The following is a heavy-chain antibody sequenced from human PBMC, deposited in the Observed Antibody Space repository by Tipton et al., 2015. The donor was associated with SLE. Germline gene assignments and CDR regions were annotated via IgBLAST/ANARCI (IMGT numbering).Heavy chain of an antibody. CDR1: GFTFSNYE. V-gene: IGHV3-48*03. D-gene: IGHD5-18*01. J-gene: IGHJ3*02. CDR2: ITTSGSPV. CDR3: ARVRSQRDAFDM. Sequence: SLRLSCAASGFTFSNYEMNWVRQAPGMGLEWVSYITTSGSPVYYADSVKGRFTISRDNAKNSLYLQMNSLRAEGTAVYFCARVRSQRDAFDMWGQGTMVTVSS.